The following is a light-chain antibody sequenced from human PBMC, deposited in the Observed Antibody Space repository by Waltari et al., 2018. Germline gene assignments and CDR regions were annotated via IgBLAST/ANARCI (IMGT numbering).Light chain of an antibody. CDR3: QQSRQWPRRT. CDR2: YAN. Sequence: EIVMMQSPVTMSVSPGEGVTLSCTASESVGTDVAWYRHKPGQPPRLLIYYANARATGVPARISGSGSGTDFTLTISSLEPEDFAFCYCQQSRQWPRRTFGQGTKLEI. V-gene: IGKV3D-15*01. J-gene: IGKJ2*01. CDR1: ESVGTD.